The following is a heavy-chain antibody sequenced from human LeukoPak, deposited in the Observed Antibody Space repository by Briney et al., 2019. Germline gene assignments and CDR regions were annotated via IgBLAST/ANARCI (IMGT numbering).Heavy chain of an antibody. CDR3: ARDRPTGRSRGVVVQ. CDR2: ISSGGTYI. V-gene: IGHV3-21*01. Sequence: GGSLRLSCAASGFTFDTYAMTWVRQAPGKGLEWVSSISSGGTYIYYAESLRGQSTISRDNTKNFLYLQLSTLRVEDTAVYYCARDRPTGRSRGVVVQWGQGTLVTVSS. J-gene: IGHJ4*02. D-gene: IGHD2-15*01. CDR1: GFTFDTYA.